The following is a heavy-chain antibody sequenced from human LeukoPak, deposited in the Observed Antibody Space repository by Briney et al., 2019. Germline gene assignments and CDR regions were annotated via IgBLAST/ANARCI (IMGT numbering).Heavy chain of an antibody. V-gene: IGHV3-30-3*01. CDR2: ISYDGSNK. CDR1: GFTFSSYA. Sequence: GSLRLSCAASGFTFSSYAMHWVRQAPGKGLEWVAVISYDGSNKYYADSVKGRFTISRDNSKNTLYLQMNSLRAEDTAVYYCARVNYDSWSGTHWYFDLWGRGTLVTVSS. J-gene: IGHJ2*01. D-gene: IGHD3-3*01. CDR3: ARVNYDSWSGTHWYFDL.